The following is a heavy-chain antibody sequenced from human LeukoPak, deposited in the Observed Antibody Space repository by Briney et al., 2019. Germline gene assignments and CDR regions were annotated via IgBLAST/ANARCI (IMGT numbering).Heavy chain of an antibody. V-gene: IGHV1-46*03. CDR2: INPSGGST. CDR1: GYTFTSYY. CDR3: ASDQQQLVSYYYYMDV. J-gene: IGHJ6*03. Sequence: ASVKVSCKASGYTFTSYYMHWVRQAPGQGLEWMGIINPSGGSTSYAQKFQGRVTMTRDTSTSTVYMELSSLRSEDTAVYYCASDQQQLVSYYYYMDVWGKGTTVTVSS. D-gene: IGHD6-13*01.